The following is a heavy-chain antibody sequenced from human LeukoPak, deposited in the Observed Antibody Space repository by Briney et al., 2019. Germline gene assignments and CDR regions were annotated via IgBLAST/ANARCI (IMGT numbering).Heavy chain of an antibody. J-gene: IGHJ5*02. V-gene: IGHV1-8*03. CDR1: GYTFTSYD. Sequence: GASVKVSCKASGYTFTSYDINWVRQATGQGLEWMGWMNPNSGNTGYAQKFQGRVTITRNTSISTAYMELSSLRSEDTAVYYCARSRGYQLLSYWFDPWGQGTLVTVSS. CDR2: MNPNSGNT. D-gene: IGHD2-2*01. CDR3: ARSRGYQLLSYWFDP.